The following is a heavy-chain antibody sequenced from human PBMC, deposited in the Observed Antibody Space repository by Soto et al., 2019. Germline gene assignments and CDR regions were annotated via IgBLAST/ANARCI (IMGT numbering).Heavy chain of an antibody. CDR3: ARQMTEEYYYYGMDV. V-gene: IGHV5-51*01. CDR1: GYSFTSYW. Sequence: GESLKISCKGSGYSFTSYWIGWVRQMPGKGLEWMGIIYPGDSDTRYSPSFQGQVTISADKSISTAYLQWSSLKASDTAMYYCARQMTEEYYYYGMDVWGQGTTVTVSS. J-gene: IGHJ6*02. CDR2: IYPGDSDT.